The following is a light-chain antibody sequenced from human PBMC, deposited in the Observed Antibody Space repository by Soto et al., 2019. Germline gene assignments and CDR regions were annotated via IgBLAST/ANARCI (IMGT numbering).Light chain of an antibody. Sequence: DIQMTQSPSTLSASVGDGVTITCRASQSISDWLAWFQQKPGRAPKVLIYDAPTLESGVPSRFSGSGSGTEFTLTISSLQPEDSATYYCQQHNSSPWTFGQGTKVDIK. CDR3: QQHNSSPWT. J-gene: IGKJ1*01. V-gene: IGKV1-5*01. CDR1: QSISDW. CDR2: DAP.